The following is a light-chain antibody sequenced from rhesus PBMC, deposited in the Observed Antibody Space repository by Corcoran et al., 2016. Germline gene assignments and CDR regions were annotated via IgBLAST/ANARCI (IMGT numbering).Light chain of an antibody. Sequence: DIQMTQSPSSLSASVGDRVTVTCRASQGINKELSWYQQKPGKAPTLLIYAASTLRTGVSSRFSGSWAGTEFTLTISSLQPEDVATYYCLQDYTTPLTFGGGTKVEIK. CDR2: AAS. V-gene: IGKV1-94*01. J-gene: IGKJ4*01. CDR1: QGINKE. CDR3: LQDYTTPLT.